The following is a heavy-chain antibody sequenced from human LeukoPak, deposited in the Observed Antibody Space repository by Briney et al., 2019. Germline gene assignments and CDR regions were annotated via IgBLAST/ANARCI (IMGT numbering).Heavy chain of an antibody. CDR3: AKDEEYSYVPDY. CDR2: ISGSGGST. Sequence: PGGTLRLSCAASGFTFSSYGMSWVRQAPGKGLEWVSAISGSGGSTYYADSVKGRFTISRDNSKNTLYLQMNSLRAEDTAVYYCAKDEEYSYVPDYWGQGTLVTVSS. V-gene: IGHV3-23*01. J-gene: IGHJ4*02. D-gene: IGHD5-18*01. CDR1: GFTFSSYG.